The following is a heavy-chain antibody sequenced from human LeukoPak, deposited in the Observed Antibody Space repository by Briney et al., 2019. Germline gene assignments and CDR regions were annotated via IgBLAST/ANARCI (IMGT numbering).Heavy chain of an antibody. J-gene: IGHJ6*04. CDR1: GGSVSSGSYY. Sequence: NPSETLSLTCTVSGGSVSSGSYYWSWIRQPPGKGLEWIGYIYYSGSTNYYLSLKIPISTSVDTSKNLFSLELSSVIPADTSVYYCATASVDTAMVSYYGIDVWGKGTTVTVSP. D-gene: IGHD5-18*01. V-gene: IGHV4-61*01. CDR3: ATASVDTAMVSYYGIDV. CDR2: IYYSGST.